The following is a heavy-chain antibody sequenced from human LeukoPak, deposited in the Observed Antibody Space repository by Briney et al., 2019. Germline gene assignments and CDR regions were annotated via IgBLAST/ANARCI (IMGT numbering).Heavy chain of an antibody. CDR1: GDSISSGSYY. D-gene: IGHD2-2*01. V-gene: IGHV4-61*02. CDR2: IYTGGST. Sequence: PSATLSLTCTVAGDSISSGSYYWSWIRQPAGKGLEWIGRIYTGGSTNYNPSLKSRVTISADMSKNQFSLKLRSVTAADTAVYYCARDGLAMIAWGQGTLVTVSS. J-gene: IGHJ5*02. CDR3: ARDGLAMIA.